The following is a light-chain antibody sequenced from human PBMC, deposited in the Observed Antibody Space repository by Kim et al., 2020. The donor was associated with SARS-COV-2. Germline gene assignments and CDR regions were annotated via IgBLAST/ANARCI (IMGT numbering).Light chain of an antibody. J-gene: IGKJ1*01. CDR2: GAS. CDR1: QSVSSN. CDR3: QQYNNWPRT. Sequence: EIVMTQSPATLSVSPGERATLSCRASQSVSSNLAWYQQKPGQAPRLLIYGASTRATGIPARFSGSGSGTEFTLTISSPQSEDFAVYCCQQYNNWPRTFGQGTKVDIK. V-gene: IGKV3-15*01.